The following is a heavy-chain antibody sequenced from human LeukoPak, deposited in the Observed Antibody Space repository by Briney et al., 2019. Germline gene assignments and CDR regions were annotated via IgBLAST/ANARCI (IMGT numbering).Heavy chain of an antibody. V-gene: IGHV4-59*12. J-gene: IGHJ4*02. CDR3: ARSRYSSSGNEGDY. Sequence: SETLSLTCTVSGGSISSYYWSWIRQPPGKGLEWIGYIYYSGSTNYNPSLKSRVTISVDTSKNQFSLKLSSVTAADTAVYYCARSRYSSSGNEGDYWGQGTLVTVSS. CDR1: GGSISSYY. D-gene: IGHD6-13*01. CDR2: IYYSGST.